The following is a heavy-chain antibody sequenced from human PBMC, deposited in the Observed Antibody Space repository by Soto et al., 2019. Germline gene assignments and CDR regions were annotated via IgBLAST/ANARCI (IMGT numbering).Heavy chain of an antibody. CDR2: INHSGST. D-gene: IGHD6-13*01. V-gene: IGHV4-34*01. J-gene: IGHJ4*02. CDR3: ARGGRAAAGNVGY. CDR1: GGSFSGYY. Sequence: QVQLQQWGAGLLKPSETLSLTCAVYGGSFSGYYWSWIRQPPGKGLEWIGEINHSGSTNYNPSLKSRVTISVDTSKNQFSLKLSSVTAADTAVCYCARGGRAAAGNVGYWGQGTLVTVSS.